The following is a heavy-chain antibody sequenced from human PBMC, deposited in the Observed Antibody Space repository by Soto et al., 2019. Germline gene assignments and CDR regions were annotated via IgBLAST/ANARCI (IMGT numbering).Heavy chain of an antibody. CDR1: GGSISSYY. CDR2: INHSGST. Sequence: SETLSLTCTVSGGSISSYYWNWIRQPPGKGLEWIGEINHSGSTNYNPSLKSRVTISVDTSKNQFSLKLTSVTAADTAVYYCARPKGMDVWGKGTPVTVSS. V-gene: IGHV4-34*01. CDR3: ARPKGMDV. J-gene: IGHJ6*04.